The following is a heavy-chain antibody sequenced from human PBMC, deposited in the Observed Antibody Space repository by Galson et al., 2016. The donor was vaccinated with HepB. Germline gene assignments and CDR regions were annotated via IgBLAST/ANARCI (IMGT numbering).Heavy chain of an antibody. CDR3: ARQQWAQVPDDAFDI. D-gene: IGHD2-8*01. CDR2: THPGDSDT. CDR1: GSNFTNYW. Sequence: QSGAEVKKPGESLKISCKGFGSNFTNYWIAWVRQMPGKGLEWMAITHPGDSDTRCSPSFQGQVTISVDKSISTAFLQWSSLKASDTGMYYCARQQWAQVPDDAFDIWGQGTMVTVSS. J-gene: IGHJ3*02. V-gene: IGHV5-51*01.